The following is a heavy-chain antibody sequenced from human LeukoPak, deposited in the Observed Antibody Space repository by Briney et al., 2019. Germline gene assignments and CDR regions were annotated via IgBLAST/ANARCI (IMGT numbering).Heavy chain of an antibody. CDR3: ARDSGNWGQFDY. CDR2: INPNSGGT. D-gene: IGHD7-27*01. V-gene: IGHV1-2*02. J-gene: IGHJ4*02. CDR1: GYTFTGYY. Sequence: ASVKVSCKASGYTFTGYYMHWVQQAPGQGLEWMGWINPNSGGTNYAQKFQGRVTMTRDTSISTAYMELSRLRSDDTAVYYCARDSGNWGQFDYWGQGTLVTVSS.